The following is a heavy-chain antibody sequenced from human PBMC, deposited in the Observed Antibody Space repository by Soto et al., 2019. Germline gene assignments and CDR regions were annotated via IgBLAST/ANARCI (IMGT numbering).Heavy chain of an antibody. CDR3: SRDLGS. Sequence: EVQLVESGGGLVQPGGSLRLSCAASGFTFSDHHMDWVRHAPGKGLEWVGRTRNKANSYTTEYAASVKGRFTISRDDSKNSLYLQMNSLKTEDTAVYYCSRDLGSWGQGTLVTVSS. V-gene: IGHV3-72*01. CDR1: GFTFSDHH. CDR2: TRNKANSYTT. J-gene: IGHJ5*02.